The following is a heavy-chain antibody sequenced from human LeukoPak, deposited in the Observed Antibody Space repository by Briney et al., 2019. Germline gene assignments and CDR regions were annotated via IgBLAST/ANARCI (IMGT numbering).Heavy chain of an antibody. CDR3: AIRPYYYDSSGYQS. CDR1: GFTFSSYA. J-gene: IGHJ5*02. D-gene: IGHD3-22*01. V-gene: IGHV3-23*01. CDR2: ISGSGGST. Sequence: GGSLRLSCAASGFTFSSYAMSWVRQAPGKGLEWVSAISGSGGSTYYADSVKGRFTISRDNSKNTLYLQMNSLRAEDTAVYYCAIRPYYYDSSGYQSWGQGTLVTVSS.